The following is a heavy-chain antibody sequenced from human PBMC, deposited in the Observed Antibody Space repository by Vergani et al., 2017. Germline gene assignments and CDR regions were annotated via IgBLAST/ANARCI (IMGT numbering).Heavy chain of an antibody. Sequence: QVQLQESGPGLVKPSETLSLTCTVSGGSVSSDSYYWNWIRQPPGKGLEWIGYIYYSGSTNYNPSLKSRVTISVDTSKNQFYLKLSSVTAPDTAVYYWARGLLDRYCSSTSCPHFAYWGQGTLVTVSS. D-gene: IGHD2-2*01. J-gene: IGHJ4*02. CDR3: ARGLLDRYCSSTSCPHFAY. V-gene: IGHV4-61*01. CDR1: GGSVSSDSYY. CDR2: IYYSGST.